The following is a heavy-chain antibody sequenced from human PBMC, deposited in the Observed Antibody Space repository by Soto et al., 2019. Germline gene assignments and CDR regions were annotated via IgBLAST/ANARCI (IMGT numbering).Heavy chain of an antibody. CDR2: INPNSGGT. CDR1: GYTFTGYY. Sequence: ASVKVSCKASGYTFTGYYMHWVRQAPGQGLEWMGWINPNSGGTNYAQKFQGWVTMTRDTSIGTAYMELSRLRSDDTAVYYCARGGGACSTPLATCGPGDMDVWGQGTRVTVSS. D-gene: IGHD2-15*01. V-gene: IGHV1-2*04. CDR3: ARGGGACSTPLATCGPGDMDV. J-gene: IGHJ6*02.